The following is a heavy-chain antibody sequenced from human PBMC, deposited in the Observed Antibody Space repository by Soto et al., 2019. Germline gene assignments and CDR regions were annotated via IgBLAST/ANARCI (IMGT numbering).Heavy chain of an antibody. CDR2: INPNGGST. CDR1: GYSFSNYS. J-gene: IGHJ4*02. Sequence: VQLVQSGAEVKKPGASVQVSCKTSGYSFSNYSMHWVRQVPGQGLEWMGQINPNGGSTSIAQQFKDAVTLTRDTSTNTVYMELSSLTSEDTAVYYCARDGVQLWPRYYFAYWGQGTLVTVSS. CDR3: ARDGVQLWPRYYFAY. D-gene: IGHD1-1*01. V-gene: IGHV1-46*01.